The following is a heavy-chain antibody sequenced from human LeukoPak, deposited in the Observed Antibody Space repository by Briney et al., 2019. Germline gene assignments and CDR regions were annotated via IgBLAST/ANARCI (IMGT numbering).Heavy chain of an antibody. Sequence: PSETLSLTCAVSGGSISSGGYSWSWIRQPPGKGLEWIGYIYYSGSTYYNPSLKSRVTISIDTSKNQFSLKLSSVTAADTAVYYCARRNIPPTSAYDILTGYRRSRLYYFDYWGQGTLVTVSS. CDR3: ARRNIPPTSAYDILTGYRRSRLYYFDY. D-gene: IGHD3-9*01. J-gene: IGHJ4*02. CDR2: IYYSGST. V-gene: IGHV4-30-4*07. CDR1: GGSISSGGYS.